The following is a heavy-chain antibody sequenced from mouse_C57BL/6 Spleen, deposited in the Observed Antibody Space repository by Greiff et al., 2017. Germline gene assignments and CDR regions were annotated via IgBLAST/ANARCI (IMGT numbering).Heavy chain of an antibody. Sequence: VKVVESGAELVKPGASVKISCKASGYAFSSYWMNWVKQRPGKGLEWIGQIYPGDGDTNYNGKFKGKATLTADKSSSTAYMQLSSLTSEDSAVYFCARGPRYSPMDYWGQGTSVTVSS. D-gene: IGHD1-1*01. CDR1: GYAFSSYW. CDR3: ARGPRYSPMDY. CDR2: IYPGDGDT. V-gene: IGHV1-80*01. J-gene: IGHJ4*01.